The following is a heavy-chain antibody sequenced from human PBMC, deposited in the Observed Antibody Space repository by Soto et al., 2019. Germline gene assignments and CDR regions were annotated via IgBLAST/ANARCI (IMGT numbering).Heavy chain of an antibody. D-gene: IGHD3-10*01. J-gene: IGHJ4*02. CDR3: AKRFRSGLLWFGELSTVDY. V-gene: IGHV3-23*01. CDR1: GFTFSSYA. CDR2: ISDSGDRT. Sequence: EVQVLESGGGLVQPGGSLRLSCATSGFTFSSYAMSWVRQAPGKGLEWVSAISDSGDRTYYTDSVKGRFTISRDNSKNTLSLQMNSLRAEDTAVYYCAKRFRSGLLWFGELSTVDYWGQGTLVTVSS.